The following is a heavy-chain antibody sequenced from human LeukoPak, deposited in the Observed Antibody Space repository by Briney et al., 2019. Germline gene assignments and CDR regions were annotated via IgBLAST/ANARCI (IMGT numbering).Heavy chain of an antibody. CDR3: ARDAEPGGYPPIPLYRFDP. Sequence: PSETLSLTCTVSGDSIRTTRYSWNWIRQPPGEGLEWIGSFLFSEGSYYNPSLKSRADISLDASMNQFSLKLTSVTAADTAVYFCARDAEPGGYPPIPLYRFDPWGQGTLVIVSS. CDR2: FLFSEGS. V-gene: IGHV4-39*07. D-gene: IGHD6-13*01. CDR1: GDSIRTTRYS. J-gene: IGHJ5*02.